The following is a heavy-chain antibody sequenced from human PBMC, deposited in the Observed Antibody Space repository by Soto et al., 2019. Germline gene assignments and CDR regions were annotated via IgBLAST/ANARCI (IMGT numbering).Heavy chain of an antibody. J-gene: IGHJ6*02. CDR2: IFYSGST. V-gene: IGHV4-39*01. D-gene: IGHD2-15*01. CDR1: GGSISSSSYY. CDR3: ARHLTYCSAGSCYSDFPYYGMDV. Sequence: TLSLTCTVSGGSISSSSYYWGWIRQPPGKGLEWIGSIFYSGSTYYNPSLKSRVTISVDTSKNQFSLKLSSVTAADTAVYYCARHLTYCSAGSCYSDFPYYGMDVWGQGTTVTVS.